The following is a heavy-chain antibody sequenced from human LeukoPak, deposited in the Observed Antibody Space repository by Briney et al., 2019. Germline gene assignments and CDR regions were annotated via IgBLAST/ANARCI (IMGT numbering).Heavy chain of an antibody. J-gene: IGHJ4*02. D-gene: IGHD6-6*01. CDR2: IYHGGST. V-gene: IGHV4-4*02. Sequence: PSETLSLTCAVSGGSISSSNWWSWVRQPPGKGLEWIGEIYHGGSTNYNPSLKSRVTISVDKSKNQFSLKLSSVTAADTAVYYCARRQYSSSFYFDYWGQGTLVTVSS. CDR3: ARRQYSSSFYFDY. CDR1: GGSISSSNW.